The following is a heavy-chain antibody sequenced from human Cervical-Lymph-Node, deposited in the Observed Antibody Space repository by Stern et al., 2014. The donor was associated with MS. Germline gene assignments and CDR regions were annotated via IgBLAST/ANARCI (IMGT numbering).Heavy chain of an antibody. V-gene: IGHV3-30*04. D-gene: IGHD4-17*01. CDR2: MSYDGRND. J-gene: IGHJ4*02. CDR1: GFTFSDYA. Sequence: VQLVESGGGVVQPGRSLRLSCAASGFTFSDYALHWVRQAPGKGLEWVAVMSYDGRNDYYSDSVRGRFTISRDTAKNTLFLQMNSLRPEDTAVYYCARDIPPYGDYDLLGYWGQGTLVTVSS. CDR3: ARDIPPYGDYDLLGY.